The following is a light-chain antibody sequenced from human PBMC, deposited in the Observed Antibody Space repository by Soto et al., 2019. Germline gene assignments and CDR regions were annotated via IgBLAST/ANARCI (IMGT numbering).Light chain of an antibody. CDR1: QSVRSN. CDR3: QQYDNWPRT. Sequence: EKVMTQSPATLSVSPGERATLSCGASQSVRSNVAWYQQKPGQPPRLLIYDASTRATGIPSRFSGSGSGTEFTITISSLKSEDFAVYYCQQYDNWPRTFGQGTKVDSK. V-gene: IGKV3-15*01. J-gene: IGKJ1*01. CDR2: DAS.